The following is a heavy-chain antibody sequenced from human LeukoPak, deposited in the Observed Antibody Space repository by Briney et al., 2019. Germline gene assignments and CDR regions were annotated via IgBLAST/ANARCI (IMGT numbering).Heavy chain of an antibody. Sequence: PGGSLRLSCAASGFTFSSYGMHWVRQAPGKGLEWVAVIWYDGSNKYYADSVKGRFTISRDNSKNTLYLQMNGLRAEDTAVYYCARYSDSADFDYWGQGTLVTVSS. CDR3: ARYSDSADFDY. CDR1: GFTFSSYG. D-gene: IGHD4-11*01. J-gene: IGHJ4*02. CDR2: IWYDGSNK. V-gene: IGHV3-33*01.